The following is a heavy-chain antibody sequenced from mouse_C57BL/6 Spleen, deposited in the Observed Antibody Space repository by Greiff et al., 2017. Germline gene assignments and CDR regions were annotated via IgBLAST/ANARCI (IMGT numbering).Heavy chain of an antibody. CDR3: TYDGYYNAWFAY. CDR1: GFNIKDDY. Sequence: EVKLQQSGAELVRPGASVKLSCTASGFNIKDDYMHWVKQRTEQGLEWLGWIDPENGDTEYASKFQGKATITADTSSNTAYLQLSSLTSEYTSVDYCTYDGYYNAWFAYWGQGTLVTVSA. D-gene: IGHD2-3*01. J-gene: IGHJ3*01. V-gene: IGHV14-4*01. CDR2: IDPENGDT.